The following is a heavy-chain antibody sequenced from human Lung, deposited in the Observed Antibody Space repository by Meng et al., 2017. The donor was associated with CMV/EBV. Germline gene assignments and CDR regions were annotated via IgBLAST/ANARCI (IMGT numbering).Heavy chain of an antibody. D-gene: IGHD2-15*01. CDR1: GFTFSSYS. V-gene: IGHV3-21*01. CDR3: ARGGIGPLPSGFDP. Sequence: EVQLVESGGXRVKPGGSXRLSCAASGFTFSSYSMNWVRQAPGKGLEWVSSISSSSSYIYYADSVKGRFTISRDNAKNSLYLQMNSLRAEDTAVYYCARGGIGPLPSGFDPWGQGTLVTVSS. CDR2: ISSSSSYI. J-gene: IGHJ5*02.